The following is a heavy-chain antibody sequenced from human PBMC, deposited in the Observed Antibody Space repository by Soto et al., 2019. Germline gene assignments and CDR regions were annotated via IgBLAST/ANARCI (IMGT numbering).Heavy chain of an antibody. CDR2: ISGTGRVT. Sequence: EVQLLESGGGLVQPGGSLKLSCAASEFTFSSYAMSWVHQAPGKGLEWVSGISGTGRVTNYAESVKGRFTISRDNPKSTLFLQMNSLRPEDTAVYYCAKDVHYDIVTGIEYFHHWGQGTLVTVSS. CDR1: EFTFSSYA. J-gene: IGHJ1*01. D-gene: IGHD3-9*01. V-gene: IGHV3-23*01. CDR3: AKDVHYDIVTGIEYFHH.